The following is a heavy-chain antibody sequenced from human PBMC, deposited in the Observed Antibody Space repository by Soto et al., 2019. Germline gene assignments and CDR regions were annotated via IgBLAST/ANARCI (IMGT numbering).Heavy chain of an antibody. CDR1: GGSISSGGYS. D-gene: IGHD3-10*01. CDR2: IYHSGST. Sequence: SETLSLTCAVSGGSISSGGYSWSWIRQPPGKGLEWIGYIYHSGSTYYSPSLKSRVTISVDRSKSQFSLKLSSVTAADTAVYYCARDQRGLLWFGEPPYYYGMDVWGQGTTVTVSS. J-gene: IGHJ6*02. CDR3: ARDQRGLLWFGEPPYYYGMDV. V-gene: IGHV4-30-2*01.